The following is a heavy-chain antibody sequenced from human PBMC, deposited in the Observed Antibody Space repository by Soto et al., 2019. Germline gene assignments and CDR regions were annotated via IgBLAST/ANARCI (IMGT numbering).Heavy chain of an antibody. Sequence: GGSLRLSCAASGFTFDDYAMHWVRQAPGKGLEWVSLISWDGGSTYYADSVKGRFTISRDNSKNSLYLQMNSLRAEDPALYYCAKDRGSSALLYYYYGMDVWGQGTTVTVSS. CDR1: GFTFDDYA. CDR3: AKDRGSSALLYYYYGMDV. V-gene: IGHV3-43D*03. D-gene: IGHD6-6*01. CDR2: ISWDGGST. J-gene: IGHJ6*02.